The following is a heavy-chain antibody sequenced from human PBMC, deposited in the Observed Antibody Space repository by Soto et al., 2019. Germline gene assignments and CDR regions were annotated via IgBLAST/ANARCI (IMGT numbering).Heavy chain of an antibody. CDR1: GFTFSSYW. Sequence: GGSLRLSCAASGFTFSSYWMSWVRQAPGKGLEWVANIKQDGSEKYYVDSVKVRFTISRDNAKNSLYLQMNSLRAEDTAVYYCARDPIAVADYYFDYWGQGTLVTVSS. V-gene: IGHV3-7*05. J-gene: IGHJ4*02. D-gene: IGHD6-19*01. CDR2: IKQDGSEK. CDR3: ARDPIAVADYYFDY.